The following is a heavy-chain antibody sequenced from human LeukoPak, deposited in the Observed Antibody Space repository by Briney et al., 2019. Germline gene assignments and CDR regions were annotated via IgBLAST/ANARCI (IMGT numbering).Heavy chain of an antibody. Sequence: PGGSLRLSCAASGFTFSSYSMNWVRQAPGKGLEWVSSISSSSSYIYYADSVKGRFTISRDDAKNSLYLQMNSLRAEDTALYYCAKGGLPYYYDSSGYYFGYWGQGTLVTVSS. CDR3: AKGGLPYYYDSSGYYFGY. V-gene: IGHV3-21*04. CDR2: ISSSSSYI. CDR1: GFTFSSYS. J-gene: IGHJ4*02. D-gene: IGHD3-22*01.